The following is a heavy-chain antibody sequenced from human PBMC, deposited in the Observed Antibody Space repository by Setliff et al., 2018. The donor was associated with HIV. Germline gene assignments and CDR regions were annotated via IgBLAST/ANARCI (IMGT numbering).Heavy chain of an antibody. CDR2: IYYSGST. V-gene: IGHV4-39*01. Sequence: SETLSLTCTVSGGSISSSSYYWGWIRQPPGKGLEWIGSIYYSGSTYYNPSLKSRVTISVDTSKNQFSLKLSSVTAADTAVYYCARHDGGGSGWSLGEFDFWGQGTLVTVSS. J-gene: IGHJ4*02. CDR3: ARHDGGGSGWSLGEFDF. CDR1: GGSISSSSYY. D-gene: IGHD6-19*01.